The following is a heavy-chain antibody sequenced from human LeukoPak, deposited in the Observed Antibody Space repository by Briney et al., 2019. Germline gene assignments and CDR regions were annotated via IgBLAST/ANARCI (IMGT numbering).Heavy chain of an antibody. D-gene: IGHD2-21*02. CDR1: GYTFTSYG. CDR3: ARGREWSVEVTAPYYYYGMDV. J-gene: IGHJ6*02. CDR2: ISAYNGNT. V-gene: IGHV1-18*01. Sequence: ASVKVSCKASGYTFTSYGISWVRQAPGQGLEWMGWISAYNGNTNYAQKLQGRVTMTTDTSTSTAYMELRSLRSDDTAVYYCARGREWSVEVTAPYYYYGMDVWGQGTTVTVSS.